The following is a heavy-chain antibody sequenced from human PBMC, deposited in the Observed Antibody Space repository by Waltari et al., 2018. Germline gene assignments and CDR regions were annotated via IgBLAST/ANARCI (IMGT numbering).Heavy chain of an antibody. CDR1: GYTFSGSY. Sequence: QVQLVQSGAEVKKPGASVKISCRASGYTFSGSYMHWVRQAPGQGLECMGWINPYNGGTNYAQKFQGRVTMTIDTSISTAYMQLSRLRYDDTAMYYCARGGYNSGRWNWGQGTLVTVSS. CDR3: ARGGYNSGRWN. D-gene: IGHD6-19*01. J-gene: IGHJ4*02. V-gene: IGHV1-2*02. CDR2: INPYNGGT.